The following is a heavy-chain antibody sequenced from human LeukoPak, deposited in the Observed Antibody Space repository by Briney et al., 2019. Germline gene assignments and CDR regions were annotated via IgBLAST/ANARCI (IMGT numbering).Heavy chain of an antibody. J-gene: IGHJ6*03. CDR2: ISSSGSTI. Sequence: GGSLRLSCAASGFTFSSYEMNWVRQAPGKGLEWVSYISSSGSTIYYADSVKGRFTISRDNAKNSLYLQMNSLRAEDTAVYYCASLPYSSGWYLYYYYYMDVWGKGTTVTVSS. D-gene: IGHD6-19*01. CDR3: ASLPYSSGWYLYYYYYMDV. V-gene: IGHV3-48*03. CDR1: GFTFSSYE.